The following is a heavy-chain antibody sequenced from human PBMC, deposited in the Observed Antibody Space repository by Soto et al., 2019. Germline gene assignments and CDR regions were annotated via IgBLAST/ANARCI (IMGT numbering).Heavy chain of an antibody. CDR2: ISGHNGDT. CDR3: ARSGSMPYSYYGMDV. J-gene: IGHJ6*02. Sequence: ASVKVSCKASGYTFARYGIDWVLQAPGQGLEWMGWISGHNGDTKYVQKFQGRVSMTTDTSTSTASMELRSLRSDDTAVYYCARSGSMPYSYYGMDVWGQGTTVTVSS. V-gene: IGHV1-18*01. D-gene: IGHD2-21*01. CDR1: GYTFARYG.